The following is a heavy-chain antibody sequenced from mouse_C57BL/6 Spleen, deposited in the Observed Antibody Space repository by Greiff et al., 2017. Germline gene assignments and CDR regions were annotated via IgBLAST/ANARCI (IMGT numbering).Heavy chain of an antibody. D-gene: IGHD1-1*01. J-gene: IGHJ1*03. Sequence: VKLQQSGAELVKPGASVKLSCKASGYTFTEYTIHWVKQRSGQGLEWIGWFYPGSGSIKYNEKFKDKATLTADKSSSTVYMELSRLTSEDSAVYFCARHEPHYYGSSYGYFDVWGTGTTVTVSS. V-gene: IGHV1-62-2*01. CDR1: GYTFTEYT. CDR3: ARHEPHYYGSSYGYFDV. CDR2: FYPGSGSI.